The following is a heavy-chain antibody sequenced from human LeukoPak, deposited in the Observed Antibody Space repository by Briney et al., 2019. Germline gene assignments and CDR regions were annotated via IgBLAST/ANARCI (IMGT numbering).Heavy chain of an antibody. D-gene: IGHD3-10*01. CDR2: INDSGTT. Sequence: SEILSLTCAVYGGSFSGYYWSWIRQPPGKGLEWIGEINDSGTTNYNPSLKSRVTISEDTFRNQFSLKLSSVTAADTAVYYCARSGRYQIYWGRGTLVTVSS. J-gene: IGHJ4*02. V-gene: IGHV4-34*01. CDR1: GGSFSGYY. CDR3: ARSGRYQIY.